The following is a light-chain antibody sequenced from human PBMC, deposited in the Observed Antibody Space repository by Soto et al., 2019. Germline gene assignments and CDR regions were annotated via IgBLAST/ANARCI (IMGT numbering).Light chain of an antibody. CDR1: GSDVASYDY. CDR3: SSYADTNNLV. V-gene: IGLV2-8*01. J-gene: IGLJ2*01. Sequence: QAVVIQPPSASGSPGHSITISCTGTGSDVASYDYVSWYQQRPGRAPKLIIFEVTRRPSGVPDRFSGSKSGNTASLTVSGLQAEDEADYYCSSYADTNNLVFGGGTKLTVL. CDR2: EVT.